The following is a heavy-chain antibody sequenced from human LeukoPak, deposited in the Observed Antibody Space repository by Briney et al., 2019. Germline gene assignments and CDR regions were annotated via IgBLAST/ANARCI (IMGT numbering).Heavy chain of an antibody. J-gene: IGHJ4*02. CDR3: ARVGRWFGELPFDY. CDR2: ISAYNGNT. Sequence: ASVKVSCKTSNYTFTNYGISWVRQAPGQGLEWMGWISAYNGNTNYAQKLQGRVTMTTDTSTSTAYMELRSLRSDDTAVYYCARVGRWFGELPFDYWGQGTLVTVSS. D-gene: IGHD3-10*01. CDR1: NYTFTNYG. V-gene: IGHV1-18*01.